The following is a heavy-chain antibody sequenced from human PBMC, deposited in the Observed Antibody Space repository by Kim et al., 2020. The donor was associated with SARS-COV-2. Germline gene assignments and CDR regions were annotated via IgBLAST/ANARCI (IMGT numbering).Heavy chain of an antibody. CDR3: ARHVESYGYYLSRYFDY. J-gene: IGHJ4*02. V-gene: IGHV5-51*01. CDR2: IYPGDSDT. CDR1: GYSFTSYW. D-gene: IGHD5-18*01. Sequence: GESLKISCKGSGYSFTSYWIGWVRQMPGKGLEWMGIIYPGDSDTRYSPSFQGQVTISADKSISTAYLQWSSLKASDTAMYYCARHVESYGYYLSRYFDYWGQGTLVTVSS.